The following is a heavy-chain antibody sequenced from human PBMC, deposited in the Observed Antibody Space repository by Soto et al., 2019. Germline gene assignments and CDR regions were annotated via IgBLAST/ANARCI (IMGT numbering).Heavy chain of an antibody. CDR3: ARHGRDFRSGYPNDAFDI. D-gene: IGHD3-3*01. CDR1: GGSISSSSYY. Sequence: QLQLQESGPGLVKPSETLSLTCTVSGGSISSSSYYWGWIRQPPGKGLEWIGSIYYSGSTYYNPSLKSRVTISVDTSKNQFSLKLSSVTAADTAVYYCARHGRDFRSGYPNDAFDIWGQGTMVTVSS. J-gene: IGHJ3*02. V-gene: IGHV4-39*01. CDR2: IYYSGST.